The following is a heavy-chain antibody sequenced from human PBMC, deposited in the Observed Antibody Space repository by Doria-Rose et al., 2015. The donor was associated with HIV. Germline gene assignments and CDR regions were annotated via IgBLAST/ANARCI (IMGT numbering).Heavy chain of an antibody. V-gene: IGHV4-31*03. CDR1: GASVSSRGYY. J-gene: IGHJ4*02. D-gene: IGHD3-3*01. CDR2: IYYTGTS. CDR3: ARMGSYRELDY. Sequence: QVQLQESGPGLVKPSETLSLTCSVSGASVSSRGYYWNWIRQVPGKGLESLGYIYYTGTSDYSPSLKSRLNMAVDTSKNQFSLKLSFVTVADTAVYYCARMGSYRELDYWGQGALVIVSA.